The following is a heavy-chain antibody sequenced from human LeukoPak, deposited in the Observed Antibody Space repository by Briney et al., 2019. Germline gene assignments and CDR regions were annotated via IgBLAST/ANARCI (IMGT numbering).Heavy chain of an antibody. CDR3: AKDRSPTMYSSSSGYFDY. V-gene: IGHV3-30*18. D-gene: IGHD6-6*01. J-gene: IGHJ4*02. CDR1: GFTFSSYG. Sequence: GGSLRLSCAASGFTFSSYGMHWVRQAPGKGLEWVAVISYDGSNKYYADSVKGRFTISRDNAKNSLYLQMNSLRAEDTALYYCAKDRSPTMYSSSSGYFDYWGQGTLVTVSS. CDR2: ISYDGSNK.